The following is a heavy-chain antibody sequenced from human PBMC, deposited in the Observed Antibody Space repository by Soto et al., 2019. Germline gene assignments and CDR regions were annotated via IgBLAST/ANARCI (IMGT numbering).Heavy chain of an antibody. J-gene: IGHJ6*02. CDR1: GASISSGGYS. CDR3: ARQGSSSIYYYGMDV. V-gene: IGHV4-31*03. D-gene: IGHD6-6*01. CDR2: MYYSGIT. Sequence: TLSLTCTVFGASISSGGYSWCWIRQHPGKGLEWIGYMYYSGITYSHPSLKRRVTKSVDTSKTQFSLNLSSVTAADTAVSYCARQGSSSIYYYGMDVWGQGTTVTVSS.